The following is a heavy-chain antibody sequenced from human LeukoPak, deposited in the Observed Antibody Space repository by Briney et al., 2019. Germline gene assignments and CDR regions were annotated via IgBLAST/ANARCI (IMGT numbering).Heavy chain of an antibody. CDR3: TTDPDQSYYDSAPDAFDI. CDR1: GFTFSSYA. CDR2: ISGSGGST. J-gene: IGHJ3*02. D-gene: IGHD3-22*01. Sequence: GGSLRLSCAASGFTFSSYAMSWVRQAPGKGLEWVSAISGSGGSTYYADSVKGRFTISRDNSKNTLYLQMNSLKTEDTAVYYCTTDPDQSYYDSAPDAFDIWGQGTMVTVSS. V-gene: IGHV3-23*01.